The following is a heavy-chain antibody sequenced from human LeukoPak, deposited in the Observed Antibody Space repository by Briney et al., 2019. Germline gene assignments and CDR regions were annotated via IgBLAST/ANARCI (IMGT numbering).Heavy chain of an antibody. J-gene: IGHJ4*02. Sequence: PSETLSLTCTVSGGSISSYYWSWIRQPPGKGLEWIGYIYYSGSTNYNPSLKSRVTIPVDTSKNQFSLKLSSVTAADTAVYYCARHDSGYDASFDYWGQGTLVTVSS. CDR1: GGSISSYY. CDR3: ARHDSGYDASFDY. D-gene: IGHD5-12*01. V-gene: IGHV4-59*08. CDR2: IYYSGST.